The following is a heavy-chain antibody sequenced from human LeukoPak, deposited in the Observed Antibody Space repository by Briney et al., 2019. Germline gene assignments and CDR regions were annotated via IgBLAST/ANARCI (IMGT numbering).Heavy chain of an antibody. CDR3: ARALGVVTAEIFDY. V-gene: IGHV3-53*01. Sequence: PGGSLRLSCAASGFTVSSNYMSWVRQAPGKGLEWVSVIYSGGSTYYADSVKGRFTISRDNSKSTLYLQMNSLRAEDTAVYYCARALGVVTAEIFDYWGQGTLVTVSS. CDR2: IYSGGST. J-gene: IGHJ4*02. D-gene: IGHD1-26*01. CDR1: GFTVSSNY.